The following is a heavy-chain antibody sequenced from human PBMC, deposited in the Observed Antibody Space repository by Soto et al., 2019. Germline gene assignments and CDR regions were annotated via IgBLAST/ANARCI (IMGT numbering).Heavy chain of an antibody. Sequence: PGGSLRLSCAASGFVFSDYVIHWVRQAPGRGLDWVAGIWYHGRDIFYTDSVKGRFTNSRDNSKNMLYLQMNSLRAEDTAVYYCARDQGGQSGNFIFDNWGQGTLVTVSS. V-gene: IGHV3-33*01. CDR1: GFVFSDYV. CDR2: IWYHGRDI. J-gene: IGHJ4*02. CDR3: ARDQGGQSGNFIFDN. D-gene: IGHD1-26*01.